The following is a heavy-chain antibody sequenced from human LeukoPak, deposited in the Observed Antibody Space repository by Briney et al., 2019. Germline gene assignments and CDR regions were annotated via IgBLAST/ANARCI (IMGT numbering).Heavy chain of an antibody. J-gene: IGHJ4*02. CDR2: ISSSSTYI. Sequence: GGSLRLSCAASGFPFSAYNMDWVRQAPGKGLEWVSSISSSSTYIYYADSVKGRFTISRDNAKNSLYLQMNSLRADDTAVYYCATSYIPMATGFDSWGQGTLVTVSS. CDR3: ATSYIPMATGFDS. D-gene: IGHD2-2*02. V-gene: IGHV3-21*01. CDR1: GFPFSAYN.